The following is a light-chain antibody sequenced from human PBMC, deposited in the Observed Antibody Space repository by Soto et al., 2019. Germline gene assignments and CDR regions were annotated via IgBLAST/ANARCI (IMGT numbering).Light chain of an antibody. CDR2: GAS. V-gene: IGKV3-20*01. Sequence: EIVLTQSPGTLSLSPGEGATLSCRASQSVSSSYLAWYQQKPGQAPRHLIYGASSRATGIQDRFSGSGSGTDFTLTISRLEPEDFAVYYCQQYGSSPPWTFGQGTQVDIK. CDR3: QQYGSSPPWT. CDR1: QSVSSSY. J-gene: IGKJ1*01.